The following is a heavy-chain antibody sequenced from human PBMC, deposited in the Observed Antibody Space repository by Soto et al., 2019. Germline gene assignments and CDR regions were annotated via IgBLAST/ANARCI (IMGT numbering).Heavy chain of an antibody. J-gene: IGHJ4*02. Sequence: PSETLSLTCTVSGGSISSGGYFWSWVRQHPGKGLEWIGNIYYSGRTYYNPSLKSRVTISVDTSKNQFSLKLSSVTAADTAVDYCARFAKEENPKVGSWYYFDYWGQGTRVTVSS. CDR2: IYYSGRT. CDR3: ARFAKEENPKVGSWYYFDY. V-gene: IGHV4-31*03. CDR1: GGSISSGGYF. D-gene: IGHD6-13*01.